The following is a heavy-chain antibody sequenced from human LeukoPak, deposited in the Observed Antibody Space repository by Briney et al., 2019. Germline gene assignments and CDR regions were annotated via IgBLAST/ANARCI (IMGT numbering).Heavy chain of an antibody. CDR1: GFTFSGYS. Sequence: GGSLRLSCAASGFTFSGYSMNWVRQAPGKGLEWVSYISSSSITIYYTDSVKGRFTISRDNAKNSLYLQMNSLRDEDTAVYYCARDLTRTTDIDSWGQGTLVTVSS. D-gene: IGHD1-7*01. V-gene: IGHV3-48*02. J-gene: IGHJ4*02. CDR3: ARDLTRTTDIDS. CDR2: ISSSSITI.